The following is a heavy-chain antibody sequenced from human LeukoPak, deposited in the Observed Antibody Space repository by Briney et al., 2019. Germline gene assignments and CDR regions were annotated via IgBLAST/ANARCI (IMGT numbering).Heavy chain of an antibody. J-gene: IGHJ4*02. D-gene: IGHD6-13*01. CDR1: GFTFGSYW. Sequence: AGGSLRLSCAASGFTFGSYWMTWVRQAPGKGLEWAAIINFDGGEKYYADSLKGRFTISRDNAENSLYLQMNSLRADDTALYYCARDGDSGWSLSHWGQGTLVTVSS. V-gene: IGHV3-7*01. CDR2: INFDGGEK. CDR3: ARDGDSGWSLSH.